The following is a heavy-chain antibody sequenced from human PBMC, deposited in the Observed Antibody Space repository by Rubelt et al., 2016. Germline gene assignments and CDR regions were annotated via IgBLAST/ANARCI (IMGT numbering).Heavy chain of an antibody. CDR1: GYTFSGYY. CDR3: ARDHCVSSTCYLDY. J-gene: IGHJ4*02. Sequence: QVQLVQSGAEVKKPGASVKVSCKASGYTFSGYYMHWVRQAPGQGLEWVGWINPNSGGTNYTQKFQGRVTMTTDTSITTAYMELNTLISDDTAVYYCARDHCVSSTCYLDYWGQGTLVTVSS. CDR2: INPNSGGT. V-gene: IGHV1-2*02. D-gene: IGHD2-2*01.